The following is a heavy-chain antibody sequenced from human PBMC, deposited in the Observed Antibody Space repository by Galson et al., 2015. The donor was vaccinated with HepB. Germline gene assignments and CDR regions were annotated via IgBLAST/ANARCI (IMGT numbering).Heavy chain of an antibody. CDR2: INAYNGNT. J-gene: IGHJ4*02. V-gene: IGHV1-18*01. D-gene: IGHD3-22*01. CDR3: ARDPYDSSGYLVGYFDY. CDR1: GYTFSSYG. Sequence: SVKVSCKASGYTFSSYGISWVRQAPGQGLEWMGWINAYNGNTNYAQKLQSRVTMTTDTFTTTAYMELRSLRSDDTAVYYCARDPYDSSGYLVGYFDYWGQGTLVTVSS.